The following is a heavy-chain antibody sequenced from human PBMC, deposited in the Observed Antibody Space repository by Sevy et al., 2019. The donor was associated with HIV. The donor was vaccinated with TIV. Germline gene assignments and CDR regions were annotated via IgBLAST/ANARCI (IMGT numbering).Heavy chain of an antibody. V-gene: IGHV3-33*06. J-gene: IGHJ4*02. Sequence: GGSLRLSCAVSGFTFSAYGMHWVRQAPGRGLEWVAVIWYDGSISYYADSVRGRFIISRDNSKNTVYLQMNGLRVEDTAVYYCAKAEVEEIQPSGHWGQGTLVTVSS. D-gene: IGHD5-18*01. CDR1: GFTFSAYG. CDR2: IWYDGSIS. CDR3: AKAEVEEIQPSGH.